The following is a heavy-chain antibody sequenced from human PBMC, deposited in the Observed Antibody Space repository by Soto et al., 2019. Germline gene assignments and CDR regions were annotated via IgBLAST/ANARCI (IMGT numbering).Heavy chain of an antibody. D-gene: IGHD3-22*01. J-gene: IGHJ4*02. V-gene: IGHV4-30-4*01. CDR3: ARGAYYYDSSGQLKERFLDY. Sequence: PSETLSLTCTVSGGSISSGDYYWSWIRQPPGKGLEWIGYIYYSGSTYYNPSLKSRVTISVDTSKNQFSLKLSSVTAADTAVYYCARGAYYYDSSGQLKERFLDYWGQGTLVTVSS. CDR1: GGSISSGDYY. CDR2: IYYSGST.